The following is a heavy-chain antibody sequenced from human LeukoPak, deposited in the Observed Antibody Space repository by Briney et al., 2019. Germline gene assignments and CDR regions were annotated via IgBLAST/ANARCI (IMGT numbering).Heavy chain of an antibody. D-gene: IGHD3-10*01. V-gene: IGHV3-23*01. J-gene: IGHJ6*02. Sequence: GGSLRLSCAASGFTFSSYAMSWVRQAPGKGLEWVSAISGSGGSTYYADSVKGRFTISRDNSKNTLYLQMNTLRAEDTAVYYCAKFLHLWFGESMFYYYGMDVWGQGTTVTVSS. CDR3: AKFLHLWFGESMFYYYGMDV. CDR2: ISGSGGST. CDR1: GFTFSSYA.